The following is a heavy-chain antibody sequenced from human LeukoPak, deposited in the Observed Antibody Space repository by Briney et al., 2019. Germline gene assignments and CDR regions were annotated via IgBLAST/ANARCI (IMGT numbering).Heavy chain of an antibody. CDR2: IYYSGST. CDR1: GGSISSYY. J-gene: IGHJ3*02. D-gene: IGHD3-10*01. CDR3: ARERMLWFGELLAMDAFDI. V-gene: IGHV4-59*01. Sequence: RSSETLSLTCTVSGGSISSYYWSWIRQPPGKGLEWIGYIYYSGSTNYNPSLKSRVTTSVDTSKNQFSLKLSSVTAADTAVYYCARERMLWFGELLAMDAFDIWGQGTMATVSS.